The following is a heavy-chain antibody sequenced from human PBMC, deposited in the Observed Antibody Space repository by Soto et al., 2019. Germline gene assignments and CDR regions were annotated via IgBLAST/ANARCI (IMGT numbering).Heavy chain of an antibody. J-gene: IGHJ4*02. Sequence: GESLKISCKGSGYSFAGYWITWVRQKPGKGLGWMGRIDPSDSPTYYSPSFRGHVTISVTKSITTVFLQWSSLRASDTAMYYCARQIYDSDTGPNFQYYFESWGQGTPVTVSS. V-gene: IGHV5-10-1*01. D-gene: IGHD3-22*01. CDR1: GYSFAGYW. CDR3: ARQIYDSDTGPNFQYYFES. CDR2: IDPSDSPT.